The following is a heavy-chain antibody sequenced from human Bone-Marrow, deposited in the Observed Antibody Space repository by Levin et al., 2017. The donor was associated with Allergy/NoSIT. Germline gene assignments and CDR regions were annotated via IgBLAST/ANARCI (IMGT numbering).Heavy chain of an antibody. Sequence: GESLKISCAASGFTFSSYGMHWVRQAPGKGLEWVAVIWYDGSNKYYADSVKGRFTISRDNSKNTLYLQMNSLRAEDTAVYYCARDHSIAARPPSPGYWGQGTLVTVSS. CDR1: GFTFSSYG. D-gene: IGHD6-6*01. J-gene: IGHJ4*02. CDR3: ARDHSIAARPPSPGY. CDR2: IWYDGSNK. V-gene: IGHV3-33*01.